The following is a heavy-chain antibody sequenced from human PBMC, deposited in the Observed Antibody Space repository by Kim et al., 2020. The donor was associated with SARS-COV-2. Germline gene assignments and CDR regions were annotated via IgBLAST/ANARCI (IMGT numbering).Heavy chain of an antibody. Sequence: RFTISRDNAKNSLYLQMNSLRDEDTAVYYCARDNGDLCCGDYQYFYGMDVWGQGTTVAVSS. D-gene: IGHD4-17*01. J-gene: IGHJ6*02. CDR3: ARDNGDLCCGDYQYFYGMDV. V-gene: IGHV3-48*02.